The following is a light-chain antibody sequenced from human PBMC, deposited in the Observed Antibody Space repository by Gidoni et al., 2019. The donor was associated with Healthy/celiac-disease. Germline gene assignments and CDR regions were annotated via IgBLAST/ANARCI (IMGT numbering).Light chain of an antibody. V-gene: IGKV1-5*01. CDR1: QSISSW. Sequence: DIQMTQSPSTLSASVGDRVTITCRASQSISSWLAWYQQKPGKAPKLLIYDASSLESGVPSRFSGSGSGTEFTLTISSLQPDDFATYYCQQDNSYPFTFXPXTKVDIK. CDR2: DAS. CDR3: QQDNSYPFT. J-gene: IGKJ3*01.